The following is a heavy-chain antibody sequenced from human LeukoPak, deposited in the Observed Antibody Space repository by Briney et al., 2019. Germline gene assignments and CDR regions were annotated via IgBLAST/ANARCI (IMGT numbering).Heavy chain of an antibody. D-gene: IGHD2-2*03. Sequence: SETLSLTCAVYGGSFSGYYWSWLRQPPGKGLEWIGEINHSGSTNYNPSLKSRVTISVDTSKNQFSLKLSSVTAADTAVYYCARALGIVVVPAAILYWYFDLWGRGTLVTVSS. V-gene: IGHV4-34*01. CDR2: INHSGST. CDR3: ARALGIVVVPAAILYWYFDL. CDR1: GGSFSGYY. J-gene: IGHJ2*01.